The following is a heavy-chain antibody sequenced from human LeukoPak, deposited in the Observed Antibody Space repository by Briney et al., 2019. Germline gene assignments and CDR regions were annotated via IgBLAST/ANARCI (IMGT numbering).Heavy chain of an antibody. V-gene: IGHV3-23*01. D-gene: IGHD2-8*01. CDR1: GFTFLSYA. CDR3: AKYNSIGRYCTNGVCSPFDY. Sequence: PGGSLRLSCARSGFTFLSYAMSWARQAPGKGLEWVSAISDTGATTYDADSVKGRFTISRDNSRSTLYLQMTSLRAKDTGLYCCAKYNSIGRYCTNGVCSPFDYWGQGTLVTVSS. J-gene: IGHJ4*02. CDR2: ISDTGATT.